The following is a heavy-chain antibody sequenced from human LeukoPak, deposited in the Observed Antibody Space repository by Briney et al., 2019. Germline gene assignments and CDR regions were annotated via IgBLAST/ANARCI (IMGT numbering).Heavy chain of an antibody. CDR2: VYYSGST. V-gene: IGHV4-31*03. J-gene: IGHJ5*02. CDR1: GGSISSGGYY. Sequence: PSQTLSLTCTVSGGSISSGGYYWSWIRQHPGKGLEWIGYVYYSGSTYSNPSLKSRVTMSVDTSKNQFSLKLSSVTAADTAVYYCARGPSNWKYNLADHWGQGTLVTVSS. CDR3: ARGPSNWKYNLADH. D-gene: IGHD1-7*01.